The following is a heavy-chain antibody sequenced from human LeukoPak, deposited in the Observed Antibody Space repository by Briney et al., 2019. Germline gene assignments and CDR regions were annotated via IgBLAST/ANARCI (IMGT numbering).Heavy chain of an antibody. CDR1: GGSISSGDYY. Sequence: PSETLSLTCTVSGGSISSGDYYWSWIRQPPGKGLEWIGYIYYSGSTNYNPSLKSRVTISVDTSKNQFSLKLSSVTAADTAVYYCARVPHYYDSSGYYNWGQGTLVTVSS. CDR2: IYYSGST. J-gene: IGHJ4*02. CDR3: ARVPHYYDSSGYYN. D-gene: IGHD3-22*01. V-gene: IGHV4-61*08.